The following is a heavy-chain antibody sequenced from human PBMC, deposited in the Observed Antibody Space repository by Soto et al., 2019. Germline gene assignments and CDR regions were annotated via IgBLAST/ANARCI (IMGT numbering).Heavy chain of an antibody. J-gene: IGHJ1*01. V-gene: IGHV3-53*01. CDR1: GFTVTRYY. CDR3: ARDLGRDTNQH. D-gene: IGHD2-21*02. CDR2: IYSGGGT. Sequence: EVQLVESGGGLIQPGGSLRLSCVASGFTVTRYYMSWVRQAPGKGLELVSVIYSGGGTFYADSVKGRFTISRDSSKNTVYIQMNSLRTEDTAVYYGARDLGRDTNQHWGQGTLVTVSS.